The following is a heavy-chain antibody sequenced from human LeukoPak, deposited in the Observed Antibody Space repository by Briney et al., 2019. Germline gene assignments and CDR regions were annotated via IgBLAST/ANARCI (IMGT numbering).Heavy chain of an antibody. D-gene: IGHD3-22*01. V-gene: IGHV4-39*01. CDR3: ARSSYRRITMIVVPKAPENWFDP. CDR1: GGSISSSSYY. Sequence: SGTLSLTCTVSGGSISSSSYYWGWIRQPPGKGLEWIGSIYYSGSTYYNPSLKSRVTISVDTSKNQFSLKLSSVTAADTAVYYCARSSYRRITMIVVPKAPENWFDPWGQGTLVTVSS. CDR2: IYYSGST. J-gene: IGHJ5*02.